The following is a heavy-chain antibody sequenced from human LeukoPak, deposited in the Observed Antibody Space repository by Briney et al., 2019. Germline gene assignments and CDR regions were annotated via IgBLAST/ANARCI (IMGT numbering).Heavy chain of an antibody. Sequence: GRSLRLSCAASGFTFSSYGMHWVRQAPGKGLEWVAVISYDGSNKYYADSVKGRFTISRDNSKNTLCLQMNSLRAEDTAVYYCAKDHGGIAIWGQGTMVTVSS. CDR3: AKDHGGIAI. CDR1: GFTFSSYG. J-gene: IGHJ3*02. V-gene: IGHV3-30*18. CDR2: ISYDGSNK. D-gene: IGHD6-13*01.